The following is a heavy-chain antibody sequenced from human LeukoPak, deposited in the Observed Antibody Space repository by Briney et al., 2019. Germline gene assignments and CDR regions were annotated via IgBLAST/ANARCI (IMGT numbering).Heavy chain of an antibody. CDR1: GGSISSGGYY. Sequence: SETLSLTCTVSGGSISSGGYYWSWVRQHPGKGLEWIGYIYYSGSTYYNPSLKSRVTISVDTSKNQFSLKLSSVTAADTAVYYCARVVEGQLWYFDLWGRATLVTVSS. CDR3: ARVVEGQLWYFDL. V-gene: IGHV4-31*03. D-gene: IGHD1-1*01. CDR2: IYYSGST. J-gene: IGHJ2*01.